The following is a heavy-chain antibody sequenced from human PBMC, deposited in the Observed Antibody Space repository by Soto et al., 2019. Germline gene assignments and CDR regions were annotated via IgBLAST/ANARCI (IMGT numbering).Heavy chain of an antibody. V-gene: IGHV1-18*01. Sequence: ASVKVSCKASGYTFTSYGISWVRQAPGQGLEWMGWISAYNGNTNYAQKLQGRVTMTTDTSTSTAYMELRSLRSEDTAVYYCATRVGFYFDGSGYRFDYWGQGTLVTVFS. CDR1: GYTFTSYG. CDR2: ISAYNGNT. J-gene: IGHJ4*02. D-gene: IGHD3-22*01. CDR3: ATRVGFYFDGSGYRFDY.